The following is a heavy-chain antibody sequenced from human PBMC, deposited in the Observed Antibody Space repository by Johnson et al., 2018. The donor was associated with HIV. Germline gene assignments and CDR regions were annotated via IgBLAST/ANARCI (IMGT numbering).Heavy chain of an antibody. J-gene: IGHJ3*02. CDR1: GFTFSSYA. V-gene: IGHV3-30-3*01. Sequence: QVQLVESGGGLVQPGGSLRLSCAASGFTFSSYAMHWVRQAPGKGLEWVAVISYDGSNKYYADSVKGRVTISRDNTKNTLYLQMNSLRAEDTAVYYLASYGDYKSSDAFDIWGQGTMVTVSS. CDR2: ISYDGSNK. D-gene: IGHD4-17*01. CDR3: ASYGDYKSSDAFDI.